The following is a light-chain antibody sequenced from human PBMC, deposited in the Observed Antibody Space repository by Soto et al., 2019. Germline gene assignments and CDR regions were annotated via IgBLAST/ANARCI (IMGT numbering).Light chain of an antibody. Sequence: EIVMTQSPATLSVSPGERATLSCRASQSVSSNLAWYQQKPGQAPRLLIYGASTRATSIPARFSGSGSGTEFTLTISSLQSEDLAVYYCQQYNNWPPRGTFGQGTKVDIK. CDR1: QSVSSN. V-gene: IGKV3-15*01. J-gene: IGKJ1*01. CDR3: QQYNNWPPRGT. CDR2: GAS.